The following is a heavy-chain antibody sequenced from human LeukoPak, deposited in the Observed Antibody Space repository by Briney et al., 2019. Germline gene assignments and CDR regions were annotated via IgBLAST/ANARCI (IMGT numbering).Heavy chain of an antibody. CDR1: GYTFTSYG. Sequence: ASVKVSCKASGYTFTSYGISWVRQVTGQRPEWMGWMSPNSGDTGYAQKFQDRVTMTRNTSISTAYMELSSLRSDDTAVYYCARGPPNWGYDYWGPGTLVTVSS. D-gene: IGHD7-27*01. CDR3: ARGPPNWGYDY. V-gene: IGHV1-8*02. CDR2: MSPNSGDT. J-gene: IGHJ4*02.